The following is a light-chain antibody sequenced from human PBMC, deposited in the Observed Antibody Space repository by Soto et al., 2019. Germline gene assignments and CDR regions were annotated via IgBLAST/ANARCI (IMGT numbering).Light chain of an antibody. Sequence: EIVLTQSPGIMYLSPGERATLSCRASQTVGRSYLAWYQQKPGQAPRLLIFGTSTRTTGIPDRFSGGGSGTDFTLTIRRLDPEDYALYFCQQYDSIPPWTFGQGTRVEVK. V-gene: IGKV3-20*01. CDR2: GTS. CDR1: QTVGRSY. J-gene: IGKJ1*01. CDR3: QQYDSIPPWT.